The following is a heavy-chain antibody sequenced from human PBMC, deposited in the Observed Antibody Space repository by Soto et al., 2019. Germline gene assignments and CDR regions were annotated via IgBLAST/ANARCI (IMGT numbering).Heavy chain of an antibody. CDR2: ISGSGGST. V-gene: IGHV3-23*01. D-gene: IGHD1-1*01. J-gene: IGHJ5*01. Sequence: GGSLRLSCAASGFTFSSYAMSWVRQAPGKGLEWVSAISGSGGSTYYADSVKGRFTISRDNSKNTLYLQMNSLRAEDTAVYYFAKDLGTYLHGWIDFWGQGILVTVSS. CDR1: GFTFSSYA. CDR3: AKDLGTYLHGWIDF.